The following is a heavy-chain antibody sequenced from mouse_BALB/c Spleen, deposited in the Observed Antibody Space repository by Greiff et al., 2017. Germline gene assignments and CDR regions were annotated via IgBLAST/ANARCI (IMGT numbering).Heavy chain of an antibody. V-gene: IGHV5-9-4*01. CDR1: GFTFSSYA. D-gene: IGHD2-2*01. CDR2: ISSGGSYT. Sequence: EVNVVESGGGLVKPGGSLKLSCAASGFTFSSYAMSWVRQSPEKRLEWVAEISSGGSYTYYPDTVTGRFTISRDNAKNTLYLEMSSLRSEDTAMYYCARNSEGLRRGAWFAYWGQGTLVTVSA. J-gene: IGHJ3*01. CDR3: ARNSEGLRRGAWFAY.